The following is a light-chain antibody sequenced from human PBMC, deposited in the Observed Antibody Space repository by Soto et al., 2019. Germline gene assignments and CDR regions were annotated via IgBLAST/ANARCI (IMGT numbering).Light chain of an antibody. V-gene: IGLV2-14*01. CDR1: SSDVGGYDY. J-gene: IGLJ1*01. CDR3: SSFRSSSTLPYV. Sequence: QSLLTQPASVSVSPGQSITMSCTGTSSDVGGYDYVSLYQQYPGKAPKLIIYEVTNRPSGVSNRFSGSKSGNTASLTISGLRAEDEADYYCSSFRSSSTLPYVFGTGTKVTVL. CDR2: EVT.